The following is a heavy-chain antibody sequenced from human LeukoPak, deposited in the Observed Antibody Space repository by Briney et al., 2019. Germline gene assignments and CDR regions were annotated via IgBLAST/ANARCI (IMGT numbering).Heavy chain of an antibody. Sequence: PGGSLRLSCAASGFTFSTHWMSWVRQAPGKGLEWVANIKPDGSEKYYVDSVKGRFTISRDNAKNSLYLQMNSLRAEDTAVYYCARIPAVIDYFDYWGQGALVIVS. CDR3: ARIPAVIDYFDY. CDR2: IKPDGSEK. D-gene: IGHD2-2*01. CDR1: GFTFSTHW. V-gene: IGHV3-7*03. J-gene: IGHJ4*02.